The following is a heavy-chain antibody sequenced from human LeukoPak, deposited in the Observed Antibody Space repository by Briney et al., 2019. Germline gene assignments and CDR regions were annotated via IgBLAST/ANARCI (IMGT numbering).Heavy chain of an antibody. CDR3: ARDSGSGFDP. V-gene: IGHV3-7*01. D-gene: IGHD3-10*01. Sequence: GGSLRLSCAASGFTFSRYWMSWVRQAPGKGLEWVANIKHDGSEKYYVDSVKGRFTISRDNAKNSLYLQMNSLRAEDTAVYYCARDSGSGFDPWGQGTLVTVSS. CDR2: IKHDGSEK. J-gene: IGHJ5*02. CDR1: GFTFSRYW.